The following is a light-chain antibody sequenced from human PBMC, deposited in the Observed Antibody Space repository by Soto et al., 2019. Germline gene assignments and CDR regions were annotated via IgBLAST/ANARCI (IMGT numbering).Light chain of an antibody. V-gene: IGKV1-9*01. CDR1: QGISSY. J-gene: IGKJ5*01. CDR2: AAS. Sequence: IQLTQSPSSLSASVGDRVTITCRASQGISSYLAWYQQKPGKAPKLLIYAASTLQSGVPSRFSGSGSGTDFTLTISSLQPDDFATYYCQQRNIFGQGTRLEIK. CDR3: QQRNI.